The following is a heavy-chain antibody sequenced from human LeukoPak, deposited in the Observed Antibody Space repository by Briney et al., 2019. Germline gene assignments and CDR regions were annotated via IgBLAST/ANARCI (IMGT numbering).Heavy chain of an antibody. CDR3: ASSTTVTKGGDY. J-gene: IGHJ4*02. Sequence: SETLSLTCTVSGGSISSGGYYWSWIRQHPGKGLEWIGYIYYSGSTYYNPSLKSRVTISVDTSKSQFSLKLSSVTAADTAVYYCASSTTVTKGGDYWGQGTLVTVSS. CDR1: GGSISSGGYY. D-gene: IGHD4-11*01. CDR2: IYYSGST. V-gene: IGHV4-31*03.